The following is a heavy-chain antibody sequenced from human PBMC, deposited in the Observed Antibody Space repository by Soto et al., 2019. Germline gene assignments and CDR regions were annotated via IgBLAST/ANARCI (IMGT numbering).Heavy chain of an antibody. Sequence: ASVKVSCKASGYTFTSYGISWVRQAPGQGLEWMGWISAYNGNTNYAQKLQGRVTMTTDTSTSTAYMELRSLRSDDTAVYYCARGRTVDIVATTFDYWGQGTLVTVSS. V-gene: IGHV1-18*01. CDR3: ARGRTVDIVATTFDY. D-gene: IGHD5-12*01. CDR1: GYTFTSYG. J-gene: IGHJ4*02. CDR2: ISAYNGNT.